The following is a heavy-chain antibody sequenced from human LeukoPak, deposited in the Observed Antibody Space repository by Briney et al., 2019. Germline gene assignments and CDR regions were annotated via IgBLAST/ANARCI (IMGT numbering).Heavy chain of an antibody. V-gene: IGHV1-2*02. D-gene: IGHD1-7*01. J-gene: IGHJ5*02. CDR3: ARGPFRLKLELIGATNWFDP. CDR1: GYTFTGYY. CDR2: INPNSGGT. Sequence: ASVKVSCKASGYTFTGYYMHWVRQAPGQGLEWMGWINPNSGGTNYAQKFQGRVTMTRDTSISTAYMELSRLRSDDTAVCYCARGPFRLKLELIGATNWFDPWGQGTLVTVSS.